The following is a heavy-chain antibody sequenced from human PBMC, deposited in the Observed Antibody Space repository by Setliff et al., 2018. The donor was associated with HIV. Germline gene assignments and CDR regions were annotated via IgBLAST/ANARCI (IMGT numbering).Heavy chain of an antibody. V-gene: IGHV4-34*01. J-gene: IGHJ4*02. CDR3: ARTRALNASNWNPFDY. Sequence: SETLSLTCAVYGGSFSGHYWSWIRQPPGRGPQWIGEIYHSGATTYNPSLKSRATISVDRSKNQFSLKLTSLTTSDVGLYYCARTRALNASNWNPFDYWGQGTLVTVSS. D-gene: IGHD1-20*01. CDR1: GGSFSGHY. CDR2: IYHSGAT.